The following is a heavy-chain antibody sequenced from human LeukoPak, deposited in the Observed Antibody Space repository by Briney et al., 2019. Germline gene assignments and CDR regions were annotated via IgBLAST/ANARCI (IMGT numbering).Heavy chain of an antibody. J-gene: IGHJ4*02. CDR1: GYTFTGYY. V-gene: IGHV1-2*02. Sequence: ASVKVSCKASGYTFTGYYMHWVRQAPGQGLEWMGWINPNSGGTNYAQKFQGRVIMTRDTSISTVYMELSRLGSDDTAVYYCARGGSTDSIHSCGGNCYFLDYWGQGTLVTVSS. D-gene: IGHD2-21*02. CDR2: INPNSGGT. CDR3: ARGGSTDSIHSCGGNCYFLDY.